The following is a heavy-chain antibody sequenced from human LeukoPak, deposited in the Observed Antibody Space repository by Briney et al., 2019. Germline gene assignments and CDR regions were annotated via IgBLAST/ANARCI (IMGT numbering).Heavy chain of an antibody. CDR3: ARRAGAYSHPYDY. J-gene: IGHJ4*02. Sequence: GGSLRLSCAGSGFTFTSYAMSWVRQAPGKGREWVSAISGSGGSTYYADCVRGRCTISRDISKNTLYLQMNSLRAEDTAVYYCARRAGAYSHPYDYWGQGTLVTVSS. CDR2: ISGSGGST. CDR1: GFTFTSYA. D-gene: IGHD4/OR15-4a*01. V-gene: IGHV3-23*01.